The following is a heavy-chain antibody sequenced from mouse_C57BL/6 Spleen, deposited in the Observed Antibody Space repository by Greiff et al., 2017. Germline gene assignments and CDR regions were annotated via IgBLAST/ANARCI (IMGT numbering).Heavy chain of an antibody. CDR1: GYTFTSYW. V-gene: IGHV14-3*01. Sequence: VQLQQPGAELVKPGASVKLSCKASGYTFTSYWMHWVKQRPEQGLEWIGRIDPANGNTKYAPKFQGKATITADTSSNTAYLQLSSLTSEDTAIYYCARRGLYYSNSLDYWGQGTTLTVSS. CDR3: ARRGLYYSNSLDY. CDR2: IDPANGNT. D-gene: IGHD2-5*01. J-gene: IGHJ2*01.